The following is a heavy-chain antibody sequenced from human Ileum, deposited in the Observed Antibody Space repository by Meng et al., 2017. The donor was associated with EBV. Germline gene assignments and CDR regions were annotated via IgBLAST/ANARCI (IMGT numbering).Heavy chain of an antibody. CDR2: IYWDDDK. J-gene: IGHJ4*02. Sequence: ITLNESGPTPVKPTPTLTLTCTFSGFSLNTGGMAVSWIRQPPGKALEWLALIYWDDDKRYSPSLKTRLTITKDTSKNQVVLTMTNMDPVDTATYYCARRSFAAGSPDYWGQGTLVTVSS. V-gene: IGHV2-5*02. CDR1: GFSLNTGGMA. D-gene: IGHD3-10*01. CDR3: ARRSFAAGSPDY.